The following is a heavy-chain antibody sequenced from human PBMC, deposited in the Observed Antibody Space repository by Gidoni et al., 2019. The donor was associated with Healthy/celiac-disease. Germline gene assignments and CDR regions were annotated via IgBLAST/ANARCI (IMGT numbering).Heavy chain of an antibody. J-gene: IGHJ4*02. V-gene: IGHV3-15*01. Sequence: VQLGEWGGRLVRPGGARRPSGADSGTTVSNTWMSWGRQAPGKGLELVGGIQSKTDGGTTDYAVPVKVSFTTSRDDSKNTLYMQMNSLKTEDTAVYYCTSATADSIFGVVFDYWGQGTLVTVSS. CDR1: GTTVSNTW. CDR3: TSATADSIFGVVFDY. CDR2: IQSKTDGGTT. D-gene: IGHD3-3*01.